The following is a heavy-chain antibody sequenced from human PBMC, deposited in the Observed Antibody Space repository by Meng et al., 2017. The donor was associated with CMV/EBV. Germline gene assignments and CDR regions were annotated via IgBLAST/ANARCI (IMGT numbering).Heavy chain of an antibody. CDR3: ARRYCSSTSCQRYFDY. V-gene: IGHV1-2*02. Sequence: ASVKVSCKASGYTFTGCYMHWVRQAPGQGLEWMGWINPNSGGTNYAQKFQGRVTMTRDTSISTAYMELSRLRSDDTAVYYCARRYCSSTSCQRYFDYWGQGTLVTVSS. J-gene: IGHJ4*02. D-gene: IGHD2-2*01. CDR2: INPNSGGT. CDR1: GYTFTGCY.